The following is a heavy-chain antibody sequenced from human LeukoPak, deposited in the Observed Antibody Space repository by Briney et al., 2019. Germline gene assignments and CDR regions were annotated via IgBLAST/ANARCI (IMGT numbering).Heavy chain of an antibody. D-gene: IGHD3-16*01. J-gene: IGHJ4*02. CDR3: ATDAIYGYYFDY. Sequence: GASVNVSCKVSGYTLTELSMHWVRQAPRKGLEWMGGFDPEDGETIYAQKFQGRVTMTEDTSTDTAYMELSSLRSEDTAVYYCATDAIYGYYFDYWGQGTLVTVSS. V-gene: IGHV1-24*01. CDR1: GYTLTELS. CDR2: FDPEDGET.